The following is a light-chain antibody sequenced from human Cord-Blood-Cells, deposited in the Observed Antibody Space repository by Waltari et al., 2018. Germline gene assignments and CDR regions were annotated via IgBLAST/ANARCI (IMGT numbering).Light chain of an antibody. V-gene: IGLV1-47*01. CDR3: AAWDDSLSGPGV. J-gene: IGLJ3*02. Sequence: QSVLTQPPSASGTPGQRVTIPCSGSSSNIGSNYVYWYQQLPGTAPKLHIYRNNQRPSGVPDRFSGSKSGTSASLAISGLRSEDEADYYCAAWDDSLSGPGVFGGGTKLTVL. CDR2: RNN. CDR1: SSNIGSNY.